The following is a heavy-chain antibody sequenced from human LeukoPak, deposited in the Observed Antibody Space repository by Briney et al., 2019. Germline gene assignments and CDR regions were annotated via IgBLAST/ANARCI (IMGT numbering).Heavy chain of an antibody. CDR2: IYPGDSDT. V-gene: IGHV5-51*01. CDR1: GYSFTSYW. D-gene: IGHD1-26*01. CDR3: ARQYGGSYYYYYYMDV. Sequence: GESLKISCKGSGYSFTSYWIGWVRQMPGKGLEWMGIIYPGDSDTRYSPSFQGQVTISADKSISTAYLQWSSPKASDTAMYYCARQYGGSYYYYYYMDVWGKGTTVTVSS. J-gene: IGHJ6*03.